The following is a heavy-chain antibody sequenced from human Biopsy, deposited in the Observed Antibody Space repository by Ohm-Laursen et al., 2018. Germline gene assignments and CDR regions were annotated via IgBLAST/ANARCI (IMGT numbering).Heavy chain of an antibody. V-gene: IGHV4-59*07. CDR1: GGSISSDY. CDR3: ARATNSTGWPYYYFYGMDV. J-gene: IGHJ6*02. CDR2: IYYSDNT. D-gene: IGHD2/OR15-2a*01. Sequence: SDTLSLTCIVSGGSISSDYWSWIRQTPGKGLEWIGYIYYSDNTNYNPSLKSRVTISVDTSKNQFSLRLNSVTAADTAVYYCARATNSTGWPYYYFYGMDVWGQGTTVTVSS.